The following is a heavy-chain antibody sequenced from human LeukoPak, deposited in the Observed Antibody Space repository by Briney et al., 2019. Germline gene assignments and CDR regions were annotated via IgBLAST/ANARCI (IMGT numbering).Heavy chain of an antibody. CDR3: AKDSFRGYSYGYYAFDI. D-gene: IGHD5-18*01. CDR2: IRYDGSNK. Sequence: GGSLRLSCAASGFTFRNFGMHWVRQAPGQGLQWVAFIRYDGSNKYYADSVKGRFTISRDNSKNTLCLQMNSLRAEDTAVYYCAKDSFRGYSYGYYAFDIWGQGTMVTVSS. J-gene: IGHJ3*02. V-gene: IGHV3-30*02. CDR1: GFTFRNFG.